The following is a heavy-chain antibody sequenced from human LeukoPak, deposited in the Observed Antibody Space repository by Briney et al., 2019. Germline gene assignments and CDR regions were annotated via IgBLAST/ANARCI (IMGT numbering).Heavy chain of an antibody. J-gene: IGHJ4*02. D-gene: IGHD3-9*01. Sequence: GASVKVSCKASGYVFTDYYMHWVRQAPGQGLEWMGWINPNSGGTNYAQKFQGRVTMTRDTSISTAYMELSRLRSDDTAVYYCARTSRTLAGYYYSLGYWGQGTLVTVSS. V-gene: IGHV1-2*02. CDR2: INPNSGGT. CDR1: GYVFTDYY. CDR3: ARTSRTLAGYYYSLGY.